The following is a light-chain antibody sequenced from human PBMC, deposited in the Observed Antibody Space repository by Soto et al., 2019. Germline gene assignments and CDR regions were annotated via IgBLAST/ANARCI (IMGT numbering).Light chain of an antibody. V-gene: IGLV2-11*01. CDR3: CSYAGSASVV. CDR2: DVS. J-gene: IGLJ2*01. CDR1: SSDVGGYNY. Sequence: QSALTQPRSVSGSPGQSVTISCTGTSSDVGGYNYVSWYQQHPGKAPKLMIYDVSKRPSGVPDRFSGSKSGNTASLTISGCQAEDEADYYCCSYAGSASVVFGGGTKVTVL.